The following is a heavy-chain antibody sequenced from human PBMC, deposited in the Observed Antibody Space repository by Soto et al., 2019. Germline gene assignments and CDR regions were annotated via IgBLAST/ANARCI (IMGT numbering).Heavy chain of an antibody. CDR1: GFTFDDYA. V-gene: IGHV3-9*01. J-gene: IGHJ4*02. CDR3: AKDFDFWSGVAY. CDR2: ISWNSGSV. Sequence: EVQLVESGGGLVQPGTSLRLTCAASGFTFDDYAMHWVRQVPGKGLEWVSGISWNSGSVDYADSVKGRFTISRDNAKRTLYLPLNSLTPGDTVFYYCAKDFDFWSGVAYWGQGTLGTVSS. D-gene: IGHD3-3*01.